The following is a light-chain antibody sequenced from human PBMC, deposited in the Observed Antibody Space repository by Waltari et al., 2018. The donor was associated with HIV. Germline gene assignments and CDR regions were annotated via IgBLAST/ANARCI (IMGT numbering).Light chain of an antibody. CDR3: QQYYKWPRT. CDR1: QSVSSK. Sequence: EIVMLQSPATLSVSPGERATLSCRASQSVSSKLAWYQQKPGQAPRLLIYGASTRSTGIPGRFSGSESETEFILTISSLQSEDCAVYYCQQYYKWPRTFGQGTRLEIK. V-gene: IGKV3D-15*01. J-gene: IGKJ5*01. CDR2: GAS.